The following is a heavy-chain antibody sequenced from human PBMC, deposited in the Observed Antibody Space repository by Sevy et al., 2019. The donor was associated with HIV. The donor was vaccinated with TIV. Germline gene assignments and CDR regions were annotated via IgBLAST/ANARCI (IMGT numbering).Heavy chain of an antibody. CDR1: GFTFSNYG. V-gene: IGHV3-33*01. Sequence: GGSLRLSCVASGFTFSNYGMHWVRQAPGKGLEWVATIWNDITNKYYADSAKGRFTISRDNSKNTLYLQMNSLRAEDKAVYYCASLPNNYYDRWGYSGDDAFDIWGQGTMVTVSS. D-gene: IGHD3-22*01. CDR2: IWNDITNK. J-gene: IGHJ3*02. CDR3: ASLPNNYYDRWGYSGDDAFDI.